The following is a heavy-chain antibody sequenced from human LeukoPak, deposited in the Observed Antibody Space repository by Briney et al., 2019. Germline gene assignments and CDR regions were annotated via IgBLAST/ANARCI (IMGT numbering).Heavy chain of an antibody. D-gene: IGHD3-22*01. J-gene: IGHJ4*02. V-gene: IGHV3-21*01. Sequence: GGSLRLSCAASGITFSSYSMNWVRQAPGKGLEWVSSISSSSSYIYYADSVKGRFTISRDNAKNSLYLQMNSLRAEDTAVYYCARDLTGGYYDSSGYRPLDYWGQGTLVTVSS. CDR1: GITFSSYS. CDR2: ISSSSSYI. CDR3: ARDLTGGYYDSSGYRPLDY.